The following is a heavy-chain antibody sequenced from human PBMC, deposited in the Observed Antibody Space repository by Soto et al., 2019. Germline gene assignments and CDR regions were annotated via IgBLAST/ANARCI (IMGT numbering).Heavy chain of an antibody. CDR3: ARDLGAAAGFDY. J-gene: IGHJ4*02. D-gene: IGHD6-13*01. CDR1: GFTFSSYG. CDR2: MWYDGSNK. V-gene: IGHV3-33*01. Sequence: GGSLRLSCAASGFTFSSYGMHWVRQAPGKGLEWVAVMWYDGSNKYYADSVKGRFTISRDNSKNTLYLQMNSLRAEDTAVYYCARDLGAAAGFDYWGQGTLVTVSS.